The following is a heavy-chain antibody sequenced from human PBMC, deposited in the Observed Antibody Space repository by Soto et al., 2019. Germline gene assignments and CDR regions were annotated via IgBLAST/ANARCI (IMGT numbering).Heavy chain of an antibody. V-gene: IGHV4-31*03. D-gene: IGHD6-13*01. Sequence: QVQLRESGPGLVKPSQTLSLTCTVSGGSINSGGYYWNWIRQHPGKGLEWIGYMYYSGSTYYNPFLRGRVIISADTSENHFSLKLSSVTAADTAVYFCAGGYRQSGYSSSWVFDYWGQGTLVNVSS. CDR3: AGGYRQSGYSSSWVFDY. CDR1: GGSINSGGYY. J-gene: IGHJ4*02. CDR2: MYYSGST.